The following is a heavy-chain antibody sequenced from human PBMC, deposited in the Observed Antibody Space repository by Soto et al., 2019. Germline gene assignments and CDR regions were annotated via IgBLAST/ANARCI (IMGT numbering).Heavy chain of an antibody. CDR3: TRESNDHYSNCKWAFDD. D-gene: IGHD1-26*01. J-gene: IGHJ4*02. CDR1: GFTFSSYG. V-gene: IGHV3-30*03. Sequence: QVHLVESGGGVVQPGRSLRLSCAASGFTFSSYGMHWVRQAPGKGLEWVAVISFDGRTTYYADSVKGRFTISRDNSENTLYLQMSNLRAEDTAVYYCTRESNDHYSNCKWAFDDWGQGSLVTVSS. CDR2: ISFDGRTT.